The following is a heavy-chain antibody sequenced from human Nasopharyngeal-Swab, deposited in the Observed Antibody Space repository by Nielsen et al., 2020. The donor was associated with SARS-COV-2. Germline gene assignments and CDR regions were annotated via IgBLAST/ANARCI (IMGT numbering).Heavy chain of an antibody. V-gene: IGHV3-33*01. CDR2: IWYDGSNK. J-gene: IGHJ4*02. Sequence: SLRLSCAASGFTFSSYGMHWVRQAPGKGLEWVAIIWYDGSNKYYADSVKGRFTISRDNSKNTLYLQMNSLRAEDTAVYYCARGPYDFWSGYPHYFDYWGQGTLVTVSA. CDR1: GFTFSSYG. D-gene: IGHD3-3*01. CDR3: ARGPYDFWSGYPHYFDY.